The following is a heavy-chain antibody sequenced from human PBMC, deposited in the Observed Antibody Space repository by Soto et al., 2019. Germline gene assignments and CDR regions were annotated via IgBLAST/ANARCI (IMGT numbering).Heavy chain of an antibody. CDR2: IGRGGDT. CDR1: GFTLTSYG. V-gene: IGHV3-23*01. J-gene: IGHJ6*02. Sequence: GGSLRLSCEVSGFTLTSYGMNWVRQAPDKGLEWVSTIGRGGDTFYADSVRGRFTISRDNSKNTLFLQMNSLRAEDTALYFCAKDGTTAGIHYYRMDIWGQGTTVTVSS. CDR3: AKDGTTAGIHYYRMDI. D-gene: IGHD1-1*01.